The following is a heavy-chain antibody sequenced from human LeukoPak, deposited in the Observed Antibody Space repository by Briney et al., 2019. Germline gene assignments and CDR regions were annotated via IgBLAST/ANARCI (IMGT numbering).Heavy chain of an antibody. Sequence: GGSLKISCKGSGYLFTTSWIGWVRQMPGKGLEWMGIIYPGDSDTRYSPSFQGQVTISVDKSISTAYLQWSSLKASDTAMYYCARRAYYYYGLDVWGRGTTVTVSS. CDR2: IYPGDSDT. D-gene: IGHD2-21*01. CDR1: GYLFTTSW. J-gene: IGHJ6*02. V-gene: IGHV5-51*01. CDR3: ARRAYYYYGLDV.